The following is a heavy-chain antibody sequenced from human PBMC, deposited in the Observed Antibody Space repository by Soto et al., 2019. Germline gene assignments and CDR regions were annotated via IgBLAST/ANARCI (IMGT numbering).Heavy chain of an antibody. V-gene: IGHV3-11*01. D-gene: IGHD2-21*01. CDR3: ARAGPLQMAILSGAFDI. CDR2: ISSSGSTI. CDR1: GFTFSDYY. J-gene: IGHJ3*02. Sequence: GGSLRLSCAASGFTFSDYYMSWIRQAPGKGLEWVSYISSSGSTIYYADSVKGRFTVPRDNAKNSLYLQMNSLRAEDTAVYYCARAGPLQMAILSGAFDIWGQGTMVTVSS.